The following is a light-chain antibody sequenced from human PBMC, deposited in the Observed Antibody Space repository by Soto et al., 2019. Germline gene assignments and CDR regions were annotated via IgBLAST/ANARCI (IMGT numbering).Light chain of an antibody. V-gene: IGLV2-8*01. Sequence: QSVLTQPPSASGSPGQSVAISCTGTSSDVGGYNYVSWYQQHPGKAPKLMIYEVNKRPSGVPERFSGSKSGNTASLTVSGLQAEDEADYYCSSYAGSSNVFGTGTKLTVL. J-gene: IGLJ1*01. CDR1: SSDVGGYNY. CDR2: EVN. CDR3: SSYAGSSNV.